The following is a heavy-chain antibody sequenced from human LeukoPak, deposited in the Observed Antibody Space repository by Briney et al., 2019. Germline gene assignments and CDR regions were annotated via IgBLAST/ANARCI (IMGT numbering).Heavy chain of an antibody. CDR2: IYHSGST. D-gene: IGHD3-22*01. J-gene: IGHJ4*02. Sequence: SQTLSLTCAVSGGSISSGSYSWSWIRQPPGKGLEWIGYIYHSGSTYYNPSLKSRVTISVDRSKNQFSLKLSSVTAADTAVYYCARHIDSSGYYYDYWGQGTLVTVSS. V-gene: IGHV4-30-2*01. CDR1: GGSISSGSYS. CDR3: ARHIDSSGYYYDY.